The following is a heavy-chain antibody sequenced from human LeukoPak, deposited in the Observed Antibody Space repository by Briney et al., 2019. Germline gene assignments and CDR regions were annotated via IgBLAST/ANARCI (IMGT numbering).Heavy chain of an antibody. CDR3: ARDGRRITMIVVAIDY. J-gene: IGHJ4*02. V-gene: IGHV1-18*01. D-gene: IGHD3-22*01. Sequence: GASVKVSCKASGYTFTSYGISWVRQAPGQGLEWMGWISAYNGNTNYAQKLQGRVTVTTDTSTSTAYMELRSLRSDDTAVYYCARDGRRITMIVVAIDYWGQGTLVTVSS. CDR2: ISAYNGNT. CDR1: GYTFTSYG.